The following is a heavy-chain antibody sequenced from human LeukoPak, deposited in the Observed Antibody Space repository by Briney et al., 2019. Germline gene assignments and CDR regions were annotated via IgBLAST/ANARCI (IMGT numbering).Heavy chain of an antibody. V-gene: IGHV3-64*01. CDR1: GFTFSRYG. CDR3: ARGGPRRDFDY. D-gene: IGHD1-14*01. CDR2: ISDSGGST. Sequence: GESLKISCAASGFTFSRYGMHWVRQAPGKGLEYVSGISDSGGSTFYANSVKGRFTISRDNSKNTLYLQMGSLRAEDMAVYYCARGGPRRDFDYWGQGTLVTVSS. J-gene: IGHJ4*02.